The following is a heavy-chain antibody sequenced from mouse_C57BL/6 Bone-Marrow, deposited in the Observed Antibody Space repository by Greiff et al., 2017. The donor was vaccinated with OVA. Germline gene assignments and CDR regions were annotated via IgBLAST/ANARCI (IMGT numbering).Heavy chain of an antibody. V-gene: IGHV1-82*01. CDR1: GYAFSSSW. J-gene: IGHJ2*01. Sequence: QVQLKQSGPELVKPGASVKISCKASGYAFSSSWMNWVKQRPGKGLEWIGRIYPGDGDTNYNGKFKGKATLTADKSSSTAYMQLSSLTSEDSAVYFCASLLITTVVARDYWGQGTTLTVSS. CDR2: IYPGDGDT. D-gene: IGHD1-1*01. CDR3: ASLLITTVVARDY.